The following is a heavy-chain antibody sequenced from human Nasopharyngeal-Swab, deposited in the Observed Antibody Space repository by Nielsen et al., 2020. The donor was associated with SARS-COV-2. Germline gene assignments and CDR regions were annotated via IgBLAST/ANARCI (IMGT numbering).Heavy chain of an antibody. D-gene: IGHD3-10*01. V-gene: IGHV3-15*01. Sequence: GESLKISCTASGFTFGDYAMSWFRQAPGKGLEWVGRIKSKTDGGTTDYAAPVKGRFTISRDDSKNTLYLQMNSLKTEDTAVYYCTTDVSEAFDIWGQGTMVTVSS. CDR3: TTDVSEAFDI. J-gene: IGHJ3*02. CDR1: GFTFGDYA. CDR2: IKSKTDGGTT.